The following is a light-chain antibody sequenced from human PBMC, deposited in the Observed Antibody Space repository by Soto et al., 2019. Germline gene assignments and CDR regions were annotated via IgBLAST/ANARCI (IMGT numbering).Light chain of an antibody. CDR1: NSDVGNYNY. CDR3: NSYTSSSTLV. V-gene: IGLV2-14*01. J-gene: IGLJ1*01. CDR2: EVT. Sequence: QSALTQPASVSGSPGQSITISCTGTNSDVGNYNYVSWYQQHPGKVPKLMIFEVTNRPSGISDRFSGSKSGSTASLTISGFQAEDEADYYCNSYTSSSTLVFGTGTKLTVL.